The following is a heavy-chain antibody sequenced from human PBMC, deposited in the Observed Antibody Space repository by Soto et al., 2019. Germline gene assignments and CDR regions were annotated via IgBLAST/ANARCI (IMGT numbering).Heavy chain of an antibody. Sequence: SETLSLTCSVSGGSISNRNYYWAWVRQPPGKGLEWIGNIYYDGSTYYHPSFRGRLTISVDTSKNHFSLKLGSLTAADTAIYYCESLQVPGNFDYWGQGTLVTVSS. CDR3: ESLQVPGNFDY. CDR2: IYYDGST. J-gene: IGHJ4*02. D-gene: IGHD1-1*01. V-gene: IGHV4-39*02. CDR1: GGSISNRNYY.